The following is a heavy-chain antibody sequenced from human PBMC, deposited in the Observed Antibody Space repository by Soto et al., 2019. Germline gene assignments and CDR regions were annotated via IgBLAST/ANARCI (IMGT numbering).Heavy chain of an antibody. V-gene: IGHV4-59*01. CDR2: IYYSGST. CDR1: GGSISSYY. D-gene: IGHD3-22*01. Sequence: PSKTLSLTCTVSGGSISSYYWSWIRQPPGKGLEWIGYIYYSGSTNYNPSLKSRVTISVDTSKNQFSLKLSSVTAADTAVYYCARRAYDSSGYYDYWGQGTLVTVSS. CDR3: ARRAYDSSGYYDY. J-gene: IGHJ4*02.